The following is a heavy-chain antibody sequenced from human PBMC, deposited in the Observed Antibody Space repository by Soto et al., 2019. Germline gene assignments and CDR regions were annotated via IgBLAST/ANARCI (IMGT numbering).Heavy chain of an antibody. CDR1: GGTFSSYA. Sequence: SVKVSCKASGGTFSSYAISWVRQAPGQGLEWMGGIIPIFGTANYAQKFQGRVTITADESTSTAYMGPSSLRSEDTAVYYCARDYYDSSGYYYADYWGQGTLVTVSS. J-gene: IGHJ4*02. D-gene: IGHD3-22*01. CDR2: IIPIFGTA. CDR3: ARDYYDSSGYYYADY. V-gene: IGHV1-69*13.